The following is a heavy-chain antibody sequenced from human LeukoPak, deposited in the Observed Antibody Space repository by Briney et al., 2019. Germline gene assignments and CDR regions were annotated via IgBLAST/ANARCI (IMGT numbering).Heavy chain of an antibody. J-gene: IGHJ4*02. D-gene: IGHD5-18*01. V-gene: IGHV3-23*01. CDR1: GFTFAAYA. CDR2: ISGSGGST. CDR3: AKGRGNTAMVPFDY. Sequence: GGSLRLSCTASGFTFAAYAMTWVRQAPGKGLEWVSAISGSGGSTYYADSVKGRFTISRDNSKNTLYLQMNSLRAEDTAVYYCAKGRGNTAMVPFDYWGQGTLVTVSS.